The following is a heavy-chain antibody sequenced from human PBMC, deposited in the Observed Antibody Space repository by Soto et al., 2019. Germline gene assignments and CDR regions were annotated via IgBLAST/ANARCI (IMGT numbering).Heavy chain of an antibody. J-gene: IGHJ5*02. V-gene: IGHV3-33*01. CDR3: ARDDYSSGWYTKRWFAP. Sequence: GGSLRLSCAASGFTFSSYGMHWVRQAPGKGLEWVAVIWYDGSHKYYADSVRSRFTISRDNSKNTLYLQMNSLRAEDTAVYFCARDDYSSGWYTKRWFAPWGQGTLVTVSS. CDR2: IWYDGSHK. D-gene: IGHD6-19*01. CDR1: GFTFSSYG.